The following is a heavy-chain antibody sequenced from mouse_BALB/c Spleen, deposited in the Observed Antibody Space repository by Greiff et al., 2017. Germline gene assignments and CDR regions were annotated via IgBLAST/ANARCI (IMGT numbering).Heavy chain of an antibody. CDR3: TRAITTASWFAY. CDR2: INPSNGGT. CDR1: GYTFTSYY. Sequence: VQLQQPGAELVRPGASVKLSCKASGYTFTSYYMYWVKQRPGQGLEWIGEINPSNGGTNFNEKFKSKATLTVDKSSSTAYMQLSSLTSEDSAVYYCTRAITTASWFAYWGQGTLVTVSA. D-gene: IGHD1-2*01. V-gene: IGHV1S81*02. J-gene: IGHJ3*01.